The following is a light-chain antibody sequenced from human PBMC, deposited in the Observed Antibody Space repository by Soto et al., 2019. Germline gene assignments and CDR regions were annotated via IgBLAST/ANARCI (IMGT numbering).Light chain of an antibody. CDR2: RDT. V-gene: IGLV3-9*01. CDR3: QVWDSSTVV. J-gene: IGLJ2*01. CDR1: NIGSKN. Sequence: SYELTQPLSVSVALGQTARITCGGNNIGSKNVHWYQLNPGQAPVLVIYRDTNRPSGIPERFSGSNSGNTATLAISRAQAGDDADYYCQVWDSSTVVFGEGTQLTVL.